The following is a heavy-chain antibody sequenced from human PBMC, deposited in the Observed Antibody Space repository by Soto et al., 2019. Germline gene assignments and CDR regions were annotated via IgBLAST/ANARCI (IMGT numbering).Heavy chain of an antibody. CDR1: GGTFSSYA. CDR3: ARAPAVRDLGWFDP. D-gene: IGHD3-10*01. CDR2: IIPIFGTA. V-gene: IGHV1-69*06. Sequence: GASVKVSCKASGGTFSSYAISWVRQAPGQGLEWMGGIIPIFGTANYAQKFQGRVTITADKSTSTAYMELSSLRSEDTAVYYCARAPAVRDLGWFDPWGQGTLVTVSS. J-gene: IGHJ5*02.